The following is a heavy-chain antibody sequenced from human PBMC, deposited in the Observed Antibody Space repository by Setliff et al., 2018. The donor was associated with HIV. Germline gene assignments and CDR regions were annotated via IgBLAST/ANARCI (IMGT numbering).Heavy chain of an antibody. CDR2: VYYSGST. D-gene: IGHD4-17*01. CDR1: GFSITDGFY. J-gene: IGHJ6*02. V-gene: IGHV4-38-2*02. Sequence: SETLSLTCDVSGFSITDGFYWGWIRQPPGKGLEWIGTVYYSGSTNYNPSLKSRVTISVDTPKNQFSLKLSSVTAADTAVYYCARDGDYNYYGMDVWGQGTTVTVSS. CDR3: ARDGDYNYYGMDV.